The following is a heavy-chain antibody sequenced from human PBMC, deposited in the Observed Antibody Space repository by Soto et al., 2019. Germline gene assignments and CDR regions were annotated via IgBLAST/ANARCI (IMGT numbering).Heavy chain of an antibody. Sequence: TQTLTSACSAVSQSTLESFWARTSQPPGQALEYIGYIYKSATTYYNPSFERRVAISVDTSKSQFSLNVTSVTAADTAVYFCVRWRYCLTGRCFPNWFAAWAQEALFTVSS. V-gene: IGHV4-30-4*01. CDR2: IYKSATT. D-gene: IGHD7-27*01. CDR3: VRWRYCLTGRCFPNWFAA. CDR1: AVSQSTLESF. J-gene: IGHJ5*02.